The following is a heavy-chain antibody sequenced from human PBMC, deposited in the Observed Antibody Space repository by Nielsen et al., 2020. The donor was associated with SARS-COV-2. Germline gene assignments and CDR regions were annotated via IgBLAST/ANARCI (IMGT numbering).Heavy chain of an antibody. V-gene: IGHV3-66*01. J-gene: IGHJ6*02. CDR2: IYTDGSA. CDR1: GFTVSSNY. Sequence: GGSLRLSCAATGFTVSSNYMSWVRQAAGKGLEWVSVIYTDGSASYADSMKGRFTVSRDNSKNTVYLQMNSLRAEGTAVYYCARDNWGRMDVWGQGTTVTVSS. D-gene: IGHD7-27*01. CDR3: ARDNWGRMDV.